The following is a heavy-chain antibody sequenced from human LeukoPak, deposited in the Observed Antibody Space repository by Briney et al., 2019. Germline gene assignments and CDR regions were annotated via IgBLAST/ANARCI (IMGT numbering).Heavy chain of an antibody. Sequence: SETLSLTCAVYGGSFSGYYWSWIRQPPGKGLEWIGYIYYSGSTNYNPSLKSRVTISVDTSKNQFSLKLSSVTAADTAVYYCARVMTWFAPYYYYYMDVWGKGTTVTVSS. CDR3: ARVMTWFAPYYYYYMDV. V-gene: IGHV4-59*01. D-gene: IGHD3-10*01. J-gene: IGHJ6*03. CDR1: GGSFSGYY. CDR2: IYYSGST.